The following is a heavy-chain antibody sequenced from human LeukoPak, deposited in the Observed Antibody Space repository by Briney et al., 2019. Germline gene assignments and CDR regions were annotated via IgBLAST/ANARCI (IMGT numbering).Heavy chain of an antibody. CDR2: IKGDETEK. CDR3: ARGRFFYGWGIDV. D-gene: IGHD2/OR15-2a*01. Sequence: GGSLRLSCAASGFTFSDFGMNWVRQAPGKGLEWVAFIKGDETEKHYVDSLKGRFTISRDNAENSLSLQMNSLAVEDTAVYFCARGRFFYGWGIDVWGQGTTVIVSS. V-gene: IGHV3-7*01. J-gene: IGHJ6*02. CDR1: GFTFSDFG.